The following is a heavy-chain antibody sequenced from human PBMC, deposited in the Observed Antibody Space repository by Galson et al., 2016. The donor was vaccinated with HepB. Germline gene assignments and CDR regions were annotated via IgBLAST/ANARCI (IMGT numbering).Heavy chain of an antibody. D-gene: IGHD6-19*01. CDR3: ARDDSGGWYGFHYGMDV. CDR1: GASISGYY. J-gene: IGHJ6*02. V-gene: IGHV4-59*01. CDR2: IYYSGRT. Sequence: ETLSLTCTVSGASISGYYLSWIRQPPGKGLEWIGYIYYSGRTNYNSSLKSRVTISVDTSKNQFSLKLSSVTAADTAVYYCARDDSGGWYGFHYGMDVWGQGTTVTVSS.